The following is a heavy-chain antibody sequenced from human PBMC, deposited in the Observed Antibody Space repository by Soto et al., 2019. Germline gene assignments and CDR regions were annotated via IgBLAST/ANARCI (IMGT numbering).Heavy chain of an antibody. CDR2: ISYDGSNK. Sequence: QVQLVESGGGVVQPGRSLRLSCAASGFTFSSYAMHWVRQAPGKGLEWVAVISYDGSNKYYADSVKGRFTISRDNSKNTLYLQMNSLRAEDTAVYYCASSGQWGASGQGTLVTVSS. V-gene: IGHV3-30-3*01. D-gene: IGHD3-10*01. J-gene: IGHJ5*02. CDR3: ASSGQWGA. CDR1: GFTFSSYA.